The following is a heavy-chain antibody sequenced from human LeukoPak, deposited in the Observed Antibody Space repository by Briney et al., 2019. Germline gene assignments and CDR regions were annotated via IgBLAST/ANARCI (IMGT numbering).Heavy chain of an antibody. Sequence: PGGSLRLSCAASGFTFSSYWMSWVRQAPGKGLEWVANIKQDGSEEYYVDSVKGRFTISRDNAKNSLYLQMNSLRAEDTAVYYCASVIVTETDAFDIWGQGTMVTVSS. CDR1: GFTFSSYW. CDR3: ASVIVTETDAFDI. V-gene: IGHV3-7*01. D-gene: IGHD2/OR15-2a*01. CDR2: IKQDGSEE. J-gene: IGHJ3*02.